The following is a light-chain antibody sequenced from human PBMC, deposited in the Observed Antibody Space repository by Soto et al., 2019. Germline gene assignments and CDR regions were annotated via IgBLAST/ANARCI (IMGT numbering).Light chain of an antibody. CDR3: QSYDHSLSASV. CDR1: SSNIGANYD. Sequence: QSVLTQPPSVSGAPGQRVIISCTGSSSNIGANYDVHWYQQLPGTAPKLLIYGDTNRPSGVPDRFSGSKSGASASLAIAGLQPEDEADYYCQSYDHSLSASVFGGGTKVTVL. V-gene: IGLV1-40*01. J-gene: IGLJ2*01. CDR2: GDT.